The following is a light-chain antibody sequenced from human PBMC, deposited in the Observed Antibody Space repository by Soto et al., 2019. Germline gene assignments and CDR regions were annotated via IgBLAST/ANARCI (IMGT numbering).Light chain of an antibody. V-gene: IGLV2-8*01. CDR3: SSYGGGPYLV. CDR1: SSDVGGYNY. J-gene: IGLJ2*01. CDR2: EVT. Sequence: QSALTQPPSASGSPGQSVTISCTGTSSDVGGYNYVSWYQHHPGKAPRLLIYEVTKRPSGVPDRFSASKSGNTASLTVSGLQAEDEADYYCSSYGGGPYLVFGGGTKLTVL.